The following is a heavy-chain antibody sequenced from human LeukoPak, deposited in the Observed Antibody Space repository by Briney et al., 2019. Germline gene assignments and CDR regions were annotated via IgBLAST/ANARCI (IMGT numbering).Heavy chain of an antibody. V-gene: IGHV1-2*02. D-gene: IGHD3-16*02. CDR2: INPNNGGT. J-gene: IGHJ6*03. CDR1: GYTLTDYY. Sequence: ASVEVSCKASGYTLTDYYIHWVRQAPGQGLEWMGWINPNNGGTNYAQKFRGRVTMTRDTPMSSAYMELSRLGSDDTAVYYCARDPHRSYYYMDVWGKGTTVTVFS. CDR3: ARDPHRSYYYMDV.